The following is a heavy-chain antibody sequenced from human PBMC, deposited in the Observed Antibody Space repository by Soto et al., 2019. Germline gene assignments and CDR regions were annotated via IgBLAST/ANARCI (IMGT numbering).Heavy chain of an antibody. CDR1: GYNFNNYW. J-gene: IGHJ6*02. CDR2: IHPSKSST. V-gene: IGHV5-51*01. CDR3: ARHVSDIVVVPAAKYYYYGMDV. Sequence: GESLKISCKVSGYNFNNYWIAWVRQMPGKGLEWMGIIHPSKSSTRYSPSFEGQVTISADESISTAYLQWSSLKASDTAMYYCARHVSDIVVVPAAKYYYYGMDVWGQGTTVTVSS. D-gene: IGHD2-2*01.